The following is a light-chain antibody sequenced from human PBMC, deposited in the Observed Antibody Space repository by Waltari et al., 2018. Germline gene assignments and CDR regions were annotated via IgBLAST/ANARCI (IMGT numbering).Light chain of an antibody. CDR2: WAS. CDR3: QQYYDSPLT. V-gene: IGKV4-1*01. J-gene: IGKJ4*01. Sequence: DIVMTQSPDSLAVSLGERATNNCKSSESVLFSSRNKNHLAWYQQKPGHPPKLLLYWASTRESGVPDRFSGSGSGTDFTLTISSLQAEDVAIYYCQQYYDSPLTFGGGTKVEIK. CDR1: ESVLFSSRNKNH.